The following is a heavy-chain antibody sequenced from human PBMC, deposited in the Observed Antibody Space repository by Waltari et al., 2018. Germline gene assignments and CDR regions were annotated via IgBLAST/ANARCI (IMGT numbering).Heavy chain of an antibody. CDR1: GFTFTSSA. CDR3: AADVSCSGGSCYSEFGY. D-gene: IGHD2-15*01. J-gene: IGHJ4*02. V-gene: IGHV1-58*01. CDR2: IVVGSGYT. Sequence: QMQLVQSGPEVKKPGTSVKVSCKASGFTFTSSAVQWVRQARGQRLELIVLIVVGSGYTNYAQKFQERVTITRDMSTSTAYMALSSLRSEDTAVYYCAADVSCSGGSCYSEFGYWGQGTLVTVSS.